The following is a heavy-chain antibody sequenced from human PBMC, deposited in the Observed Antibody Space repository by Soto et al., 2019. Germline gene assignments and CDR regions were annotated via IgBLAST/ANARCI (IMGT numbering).Heavy chain of an antibody. D-gene: IGHD3-3*01. CDR2: ISAYNGNT. J-gene: IGHJ6*02. CDR3: ARDERYDFWSGYYTGPHYYYYYGMDV. V-gene: IGHV1-18*04. Sequence: GASVKFSCKASGYTFTSYGSSWVRQTPGQGLEWMGWISAYNGNTNYAQKLQGRVTMTTDTSTSTAYMELRSLRSDDTAVYYCARDERYDFWSGYYTGPHYYYYYGMDVWGQGTTVTVSS. CDR1: GYTFTSYG.